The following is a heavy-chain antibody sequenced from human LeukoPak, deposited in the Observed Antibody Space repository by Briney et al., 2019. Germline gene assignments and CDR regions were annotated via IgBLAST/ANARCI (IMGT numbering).Heavy chain of an antibody. CDR1: GGSISSGDYY. V-gene: IGHV4-30-4*08. CDR2: IYYSGST. J-gene: IGHJ6*03. CDR3: ARGTYSSSPSDYYYYYYMDV. D-gene: IGHD6-13*01. Sequence: PSETLSLTCTVSGGSISSGDYYWGWIRQPPGKGLEWIGYIYYSGSTYYNPSLKSRVTISVDTSKNQFSLKLSSVTAADTAVYYCARGTYSSSPSDYYYYYYMDVWGKGTTVTVSS.